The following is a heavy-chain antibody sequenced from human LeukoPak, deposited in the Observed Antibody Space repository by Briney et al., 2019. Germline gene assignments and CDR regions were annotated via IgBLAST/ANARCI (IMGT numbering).Heavy chain of an antibody. D-gene: IGHD6-13*01. Sequence: PGKSLRLSCAASGFTFSSYGIHWVRQAPGKGLEWVAVISYDGSNKYYADSVKGRFTISRDNSKNTLYLQMNSLRAEDTAVYYCAKAPIAAAGIYYFDYWGQGTLVTLSS. CDR3: AKAPIAAAGIYYFDY. CDR1: GFTFSSYG. V-gene: IGHV3-30*18. CDR2: ISYDGSNK. J-gene: IGHJ4*02.